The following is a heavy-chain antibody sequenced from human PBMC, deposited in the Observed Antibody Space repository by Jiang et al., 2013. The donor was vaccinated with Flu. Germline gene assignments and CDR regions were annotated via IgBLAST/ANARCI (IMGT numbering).Heavy chain of an antibody. CDR3: ARDRYNQYYDFWSGYYTDYYYYYYGMDV. V-gene: IGHV1-46*01. J-gene: IGHJ6*02. CDR1: GYTFTSYY. Sequence: QLVESGAEVKKPGASVKVSCKASGYTFTSYYMHWVRQAPGQGLEWMGIINPSGGSTSYAQKFQGRVTMTRDTSTSTVYMELSSLRSEDTAVYYCARDRYNQYYDFWSGYYTDYYYYYYGMDVWGQGTTVTVSS. CDR2: INPSGGST. D-gene: IGHD3-3*01.